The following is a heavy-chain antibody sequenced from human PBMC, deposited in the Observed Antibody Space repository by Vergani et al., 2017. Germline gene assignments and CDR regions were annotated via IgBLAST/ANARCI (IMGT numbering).Heavy chain of an antibody. J-gene: IGHJ4*02. CDR1: DYSISSGYY. CDR2: ISGSGGST. D-gene: IGHD1-7*01. V-gene: IGHV3-23*01. CDR3: AKSRILSNNWNSPIFDY. Sequence: VQLQESGPGLVKPSETLSVTCVVSDYSISSGYYWGWVRQAPGKGLEWVSAISGSGGSTYYADSVKGRFTISRDNSKNTLYLQMNSLRAEDTAVYYCAKSRILSNNWNSPIFDYWGQGTLVTVSS.